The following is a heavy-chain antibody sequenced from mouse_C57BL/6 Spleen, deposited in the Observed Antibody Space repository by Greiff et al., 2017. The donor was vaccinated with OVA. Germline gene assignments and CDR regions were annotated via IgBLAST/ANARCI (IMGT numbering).Heavy chain of an antibody. CDR3: ARSSSSYYAMDY. CDR2: IHPNSGST. V-gene: IGHV1-64*01. J-gene: IGHJ4*01. Sequence: QVHVKQPGAELVKPGASVKLSCKASGYTFTSYWMHWVKQRPGQGLEWIGMIHPNSGSTNYNEKFKSKATLTVDKSSSTAYMQLSSLTSEDSAVYYCARSSSSYYAMDYWGQGTSVTVSS. CDR1: GYTFTSYW.